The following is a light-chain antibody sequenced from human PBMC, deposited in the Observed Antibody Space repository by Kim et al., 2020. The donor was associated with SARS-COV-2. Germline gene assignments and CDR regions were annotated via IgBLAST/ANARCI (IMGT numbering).Light chain of an antibody. CDR2: GAY. V-gene: IGKV3-20*01. J-gene: IGKJ2*01. Sequence: SPVERATISCRASPSVSVSYVDWYQQKPGQAPRLLIYGAYSRATGIPARFSGSGSGTDFTLTISRLEPEDFAVYYCQQYGSSPPYTFGQGTTLEI. CDR3: QQYGSSPPYT. CDR1: PSVSVSY.